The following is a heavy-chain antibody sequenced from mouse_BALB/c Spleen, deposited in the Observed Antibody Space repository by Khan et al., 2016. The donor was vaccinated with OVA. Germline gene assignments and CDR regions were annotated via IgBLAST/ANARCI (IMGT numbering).Heavy chain of an antibody. CDR3: DRSDI. V-gene: IGHV5-6-3*01. J-gene: IGHJ2*01. CDR1: RFTISSYG. Sequence: EVELVESGGGIVQPGGSLKRSCAASRFTISSYGMSSVRQTPDKRLELVATIDSNGGSTDYPDSVKRRFTILRDNAKTALYLQMTRLNSEETGMKNYDRSDIWGQGTTLTVSS. CDR2: IDSNGGST.